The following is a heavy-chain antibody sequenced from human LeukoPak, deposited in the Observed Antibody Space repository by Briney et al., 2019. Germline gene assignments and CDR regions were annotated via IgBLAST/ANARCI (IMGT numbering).Heavy chain of an antibody. CDR1: GGTYSSYS. Sequence: GASVTVSCKASGGTYSSYSISWVRQAPGQGLEWMGRIIPILGIANYAQKFQGRVTMTADKSTSTAYRELSSLRSEDTAVYYCARDRTTDAMDVWGQGTTVTVSS. D-gene: IGHD4-17*01. J-gene: IGHJ6*02. CDR2: IIPILGIA. CDR3: ARDRTTDAMDV. V-gene: IGHV1-69*04.